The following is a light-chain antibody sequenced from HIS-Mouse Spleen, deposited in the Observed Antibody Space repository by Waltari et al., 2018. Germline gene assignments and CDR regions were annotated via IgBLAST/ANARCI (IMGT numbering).Light chain of an antibody. V-gene: IGKV3-20*01. Sequence: EIVLTQSPGTLSLSPGERATLSCRAHQSVSSSYLAWYQQKPGQAPRLLIYGASSRATGLPDRCSGSWSGTDLTLTISRLEPEDFAVYYCQQYGSSSALTFGGGTKVEIK. CDR1: QSVSSSY. CDR2: GAS. J-gene: IGKJ4*01. CDR3: QQYGSSSALT.